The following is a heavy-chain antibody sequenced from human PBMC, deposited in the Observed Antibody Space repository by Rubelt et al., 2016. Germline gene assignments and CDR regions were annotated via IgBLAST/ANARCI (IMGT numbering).Heavy chain of an antibody. CDR1: GYTFTSYD. V-gene: IGHV1-8*01. Sequence: QVQLVQSGAEVKKPGASVKVSCKASGYTFTSYDINWVRQATGQGLEWMGWMNPNSGNTGYAQTFQGRVTMNRKTSIMTDECELRSLRSGVTAGYYCAGYSEQLALWGQGTLVTVSS. D-gene: IGHD6-6*01. J-gene: IGHJ1*01. CDR3: AGYSEQLAL. CDR2: MNPNSGNT.